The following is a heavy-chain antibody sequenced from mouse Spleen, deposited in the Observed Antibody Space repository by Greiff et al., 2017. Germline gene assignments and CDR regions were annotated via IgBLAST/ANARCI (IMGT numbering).Heavy chain of an antibody. Sequence: VKLMESGPGLVAPSQSLSITCTVSGFSLTNYAVHWVRQSPGKGLEWLGVIWSDGSTDYNAAFISRLSISKDNSKSQVFFKMNSLQADDTAIYYCARPSNWDAPFDYWGQGTTLTVSS. D-gene: IGHD4-1*01. CDR1: GFSLTNYA. CDR3: ARPSNWDAPFDY. CDR2: IWSDGST. J-gene: IGHJ2*01. V-gene: IGHV2-4-1*01.